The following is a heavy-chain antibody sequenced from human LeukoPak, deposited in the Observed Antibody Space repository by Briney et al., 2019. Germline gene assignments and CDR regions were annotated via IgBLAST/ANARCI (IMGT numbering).Heavy chain of an antibody. CDR1: GFSLSTSGVG. V-gene: IGHV2-5*02. CDR3: AHVSPGAVFGY. D-gene: IGHD3-10*02. J-gene: IGHJ4*02. Sequence: SGPTLVNSTEPLTLTSTFSGFSLSTSGVGVGWIRQPPGKALERLALTHWDDDKRYNPSQESRLTITKDTSKNQVVLTMTNMDPVDTATYYCAHVSPGAVFGYWGQGTLVTVSS. CDR2: THWDDDK.